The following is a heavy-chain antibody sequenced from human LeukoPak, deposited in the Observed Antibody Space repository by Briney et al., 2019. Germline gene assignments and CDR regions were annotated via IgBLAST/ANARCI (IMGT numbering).Heavy chain of an antibody. Sequence: GGSLRLSCAASGFTFSSYTMHWVRQAPGKGLEWVAVISFDGSNKYYVDSVKGRFTISRDSSKNTLFLQMNSLRTEDTAVYYCAKTGNYHPNWFDPWGQGTLVTVSS. D-gene: IGHD3-10*01. V-gene: IGHV3-30*18. CDR2: ISFDGSNK. J-gene: IGHJ5*02. CDR3: AKTGNYHPNWFDP. CDR1: GFTFSSYT.